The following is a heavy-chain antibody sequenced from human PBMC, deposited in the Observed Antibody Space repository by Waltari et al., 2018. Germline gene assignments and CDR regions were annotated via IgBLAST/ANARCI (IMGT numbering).Heavy chain of an antibody. CDR3: ARDSLGYCSGGSCYSSFGWFDP. CDR1: GGTFSSYA. Sequence: QVQLVQSGAEVKKPGSSVKVSCKASGGTFSSYAISWVRQAPGQGLEWMGGIIPIFCTANYAQKFQGRVTITADESTSTAYMELSSLRSEDTAVYYCARDSLGYCSGGSCYSSFGWFDPWGQGTLVTVSS. J-gene: IGHJ5*02. CDR2: IIPIFCTA. V-gene: IGHV1-69*12. D-gene: IGHD2-15*01.